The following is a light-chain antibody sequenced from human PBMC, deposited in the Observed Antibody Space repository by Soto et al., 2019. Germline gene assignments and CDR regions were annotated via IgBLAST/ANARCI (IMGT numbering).Light chain of an antibody. Sequence: IVMTQSPATVSVSPGERVTLSFRASQSVNIDLAWYQQKPGQAPRLLIYGASTRATGLPARFSGSGSGTEFTLIISSLQSEDSAVYYCQQYDNWPITFGQGTRLEIK. CDR1: QSVNID. V-gene: IGKV3-15*01. CDR3: QQYDNWPIT. J-gene: IGKJ5*01. CDR2: GAS.